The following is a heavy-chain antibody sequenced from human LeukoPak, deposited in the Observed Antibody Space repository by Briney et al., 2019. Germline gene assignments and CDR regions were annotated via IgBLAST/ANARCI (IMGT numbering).Heavy chain of an antibody. Sequence: GGSLRLSCAASGFTFSDYYMSWIRQAPGRGLEWVSYISSSGSTIYYADSVKGRFTISRDNSKNTLFLQMNSLRADDTAVYYCAKALRSMGDPFDIWGQGTMVTVSS. CDR1: GFTFSDYY. CDR2: ISSSGSTI. V-gene: IGHV3-11*01. D-gene: IGHD2/OR15-2a*01. J-gene: IGHJ3*02. CDR3: AKALRSMGDPFDI.